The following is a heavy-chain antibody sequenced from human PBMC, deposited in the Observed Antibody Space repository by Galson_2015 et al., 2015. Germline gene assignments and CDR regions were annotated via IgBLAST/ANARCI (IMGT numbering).Heavy chain of an antibody. Sequence: SLRLSCAASGFAFSNSAMSWVRQAPGKGLECVASINPDGSRYYAASVEGRFIVSRDNSNNILFLQMNSVRAEDTATYYCANSVSDVFVWPWAYHGMAVWGQGTTVSVSS. CDR2: INPDGSR. CDR3: ANSVSDVFVWPWAYHGMAV. D-gene: IGHD5/OR15-5a*01. J-gene: IGHJ6*02. CDR1: GFAFSNSA. V-gene: IGHV3-23*03.